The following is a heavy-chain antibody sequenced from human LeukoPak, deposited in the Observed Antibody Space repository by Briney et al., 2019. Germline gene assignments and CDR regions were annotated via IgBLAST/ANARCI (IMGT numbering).Heavy chain of an antibody. J-gene: IGHJ4*02. CDR3: ARDRVGSGWPRPYYFEI. D-gene: IGHD6-19*01. V-gene: IGHV1-2*02. CDR2: INPNTGAT. CDR1: GYTFTGYY. Sequence: GASVKVSCKPSGYTFTGYYLHWVRQAPGQGPEWMGWINPNTGATMHSQKFQGRVTMTRDTSVSTGYLELRSLRSDDSAVYYCARDRVGSGWPRPYYFEIWGQGTLVTVSS.